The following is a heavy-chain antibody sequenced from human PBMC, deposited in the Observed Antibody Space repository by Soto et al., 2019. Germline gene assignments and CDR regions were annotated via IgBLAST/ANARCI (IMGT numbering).Heavy chain of an antibody. V-gene: IGHV4-34*01. Sequence: SETLSLTCAVYGGSFSGYYWSWIRQPPGKGLEWIGEINHSGSTNYNPSLKSRVTISVDTSKNQFSLKLSSVTAADTAVYYCAGPYSSSSADYYYYGMDAWGQGTTVTVSS. CDR1: GGSFSGYY. CDR2: INHSGST. D-gene: IGHD6-6*01. J-gene: IGHJ6*02. CDR3: AGPYSSSSADYYYYGMDA.